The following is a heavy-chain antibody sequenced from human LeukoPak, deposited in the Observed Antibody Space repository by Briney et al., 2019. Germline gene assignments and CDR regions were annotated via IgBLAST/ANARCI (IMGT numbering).Heavy chain of an antibody. CDR2: INAGNGNT. D-gene: IGHD2-15*01. CDR3: ARVLGYCSGGSCSNWFDP. J-gene: IGHJ5*02. V-gene: IGHV1-3*01. Sequence: ASVKVTFKASVCTFTSYAMHWVRQARGQRLEGMGWINAGNGNTKNPQKFQGRVTITRATSASTAYMELSSLRSEDTAVYYCARVLGYCSGGSCSNWFDPWGQGNLVTVSS. CDR1: VCTFTSYA.